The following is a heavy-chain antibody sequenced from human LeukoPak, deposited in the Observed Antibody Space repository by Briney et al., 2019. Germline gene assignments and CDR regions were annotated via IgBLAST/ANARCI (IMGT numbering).Heavy chain of an antibody. Sequence: RGSRGLSCLASGFTLRSYSMNWVRRAPGKGLEWVSYISDTGSTIAYADSVKGRFTMSRDEAKNSLHLQMNSLRDEDTAVYYCTRRFDSWGQGVLVTVSS. CDR3: TRRFDS. CDR2: ISDTGSTI. CDR1: GFTLRSYS. V-gene: IGHV3-48*02. J-gene: IGHJ4*02.